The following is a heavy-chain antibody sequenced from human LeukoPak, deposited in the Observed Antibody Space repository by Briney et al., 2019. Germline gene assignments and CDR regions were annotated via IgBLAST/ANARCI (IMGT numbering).Heavy chain of an antibody. Sequence: PGGSLRLSCAASGFTFTFCAMHWVRQAPGKGLEWVTFIRYDGSNKYYADSVKGRFTISRDNSKNTLCLQMNSLRAEDTAVYYCAKDPDRLPKYFDYWGQGTLVTVSS. D-gene: IGHD1-14*01. V-gene: IGHV3-30*02. J-gene: IGHJ4*02. CDR3: AKDPDRLPKYFDY. CDR1: GFTFTFCA. CDR2: IRYDGSNK.